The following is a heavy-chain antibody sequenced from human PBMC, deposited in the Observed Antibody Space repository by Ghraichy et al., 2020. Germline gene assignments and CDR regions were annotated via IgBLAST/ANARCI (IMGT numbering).Heavy chain of an antibody. D-gene: IGHD2/OR15-2a*01. CDR3: ARTRIKRYFDL. V-gene: IGHV4-59*01. J-gene: IGHJ2*01. Sequence: GSLSLSCTVSGGSISSYYWSWIRQPPGKGLEWIGYIYYSGSTNYNPSLKSRVTISVDTSKNQFSLKLSSVTAADTAVYYCARTRIKRYFDLWGRGTLVTVSS. CDR1: GGSISSYY. CDR2: IYYSGST.